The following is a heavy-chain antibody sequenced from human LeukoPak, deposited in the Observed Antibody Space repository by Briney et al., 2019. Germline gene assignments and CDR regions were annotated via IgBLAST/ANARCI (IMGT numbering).Heavy chain of an antibody. CDR2: IDYSGST. J-gene: IGHJ5*02. Sequence: PSETLSLTCTVSGGSISSGGYYWSWIRQHPGKGLEWIGYIDYSGSTYYNPSLKSRVTISVDISKNQFSLKLSSVTAADTAVYYCVREEWFDPWGQGTLVTVSS. CDR1: GGSISSGGYY. CDR3: VREEWFDP. V-gene: IGHV4-31*03.